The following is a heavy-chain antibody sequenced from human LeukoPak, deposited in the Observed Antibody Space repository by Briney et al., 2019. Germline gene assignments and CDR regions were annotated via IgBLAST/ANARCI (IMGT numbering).Heavy chain of an antibody. CDR2: IYYSGST. D-gene: IGHD2-15*01. CDR3: ARDSRITATFYY. CDR1: GGSISSYY. V-gene: IGHV4-59*01. Sequence: PSETLSLTCTVSGGSISSYYWSWIRQPPGKGLEWIGYIYYSGSTNYNPSIKSRVTISVDTSKNQFSLKLSSVTAADTAVYYCARDSRITATFYYLGQGTLVTVSS. J-gene: IGHJ4*01.